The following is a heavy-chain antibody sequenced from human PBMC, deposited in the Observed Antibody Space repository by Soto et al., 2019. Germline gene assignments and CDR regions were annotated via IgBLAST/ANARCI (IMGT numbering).Heavy chain of an antibody. CDR1: GGSISSGGYY. V-gene: IGHV4-31*03. J-gene: IGHJ4*02. CDR3: ARSMGYSSILIDY. CDR2: IYYSGST. D-gene: IGHD3-22*01. Sequence: TSETLSLTCTVSGGSISSGGYYWSWIRQHPGKGLEWIGYIYYSGSTYYNPSLKSRVTISVDTSKNQFSLKLSSVTAADTAVYYCARSMGYSSILIDYWGQGTLVTVSS.